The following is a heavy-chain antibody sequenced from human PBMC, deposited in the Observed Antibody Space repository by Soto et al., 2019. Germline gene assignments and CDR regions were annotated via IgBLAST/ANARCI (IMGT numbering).Heavy chain of an antibody. CDR2: ISYDGSNK. V-gene: IGHV3-30*18. CDR3: AKDWTWFGEFIEQDYYYGMDV. J-gene: IGHJ6*02. CDR1: GFTFSSYG. Sequence: QVQLVESGGGVVQPGRSLRLSCAASGFTFSSYGMHWVRQAPGKGLEWVAVISYDGSNKYYADSVKGRFTISRDNSKNTLYLQMNSLRAEDTAVYYCAKDWTWFGEFIEQDYYYGMDVLGQGTTVTVSS. D-gene: IGHD3-10*01.